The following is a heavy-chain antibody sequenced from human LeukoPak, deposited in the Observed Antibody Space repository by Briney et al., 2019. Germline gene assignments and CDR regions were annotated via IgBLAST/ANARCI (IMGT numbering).Heavy chain of an antibody. CDR2: IYYSGST. Sequence: SETLSLTCTVSGGSISSGGYYWSWIRQYPGKGLEWIGYIYYSGSTYYNPSLKSRVTISVDTSKNQFSLKLSSVTAADTAVYYCARVDTAMASLGYWGQGTLVTVSS. D-gene: IGHD5-18*01. V-gene: IGHV4-31*03. J-gene: IGHJ4*02. CDR3: ARVDTAMASLGY. CDR1: GGSISSGGYY.